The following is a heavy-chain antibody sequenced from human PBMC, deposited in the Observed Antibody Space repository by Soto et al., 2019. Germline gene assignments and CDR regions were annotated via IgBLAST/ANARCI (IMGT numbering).Heavy chain of an antibody. V-gene: IGHV4-34*02. CDR1: GGSFSDFY. CDR3: AKGGRIIVGRWTLVD. Sequence: QGQLQQWGAGLLKPSETLSLTCAVYGGSFSDFYWTWVRQGPGKGLEWIGEITHSGDTTYNPSLKRRVTMSVDTSNKQFSLKLSSVTAADTAIYYCAKGGRIIVGRWTLVDWGQGTLVTVSS. D-gene: IGHD1-26*01. J-gene: IGHJ4*02. CDR2: ITHSGDT.